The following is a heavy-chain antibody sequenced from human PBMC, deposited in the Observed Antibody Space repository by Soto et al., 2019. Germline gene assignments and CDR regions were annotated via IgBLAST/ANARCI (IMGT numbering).Heavy chain of an antibody. CDR2: ISGSGGST. D-gene: IGHD6-13*01. V-gene: IGHV3-23*01. Sequence: GGSLRLSCAASGFTFSSYAMSWVRQAPGKGLEWVSAISGSGGSTYYADSVKGRFTISRDNSKNTLYLQMNSLRAEDTAVYYCAKDQLGSSWYIAFDYWGQGTLVTVSS. CDR1: GFTFSSYA. CDR3: AKDQLGSSWYIAFDY. J-gene: IGHJ4*02.